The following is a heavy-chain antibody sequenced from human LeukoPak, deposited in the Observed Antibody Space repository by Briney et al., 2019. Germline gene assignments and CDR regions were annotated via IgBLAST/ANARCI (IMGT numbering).Heavy chain of an antibody. D-gene: IGHD1-26*01. CDR2: IYPGDSDT. CDR3: ARPRGSGSSGDAFDV. CDR1: GYSFATYW. Sequence: GESLKISCKGSGYSFATYWIAWVRQMPGKGLEWMGIIYPGDSDTRYSPPFHGQVTISADESIATAYLQWSSLKASDTAMYFCARPRGSGSSGDAFDVWGQGTMVTVSS. J-gene: IGHJ3*01. V-gene: IGHV5-51*01.